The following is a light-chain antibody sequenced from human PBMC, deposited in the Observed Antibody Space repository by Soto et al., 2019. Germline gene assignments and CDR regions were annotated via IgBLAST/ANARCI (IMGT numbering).Light chain of an antibody. CDR1: SSNIGAGCD. CDR2: GNT. CDR3: QSYDTSLSGPVV. Sequence: QSVLTQPPSVSGAPGQRVTMSCTGSSSNIGAGCDVHWYQHLPGTAPKLLIYGNTNPPSGVPDRFSGSKSGTSASLAITGLQAEDEADYCCQSYDTSLSGPVVFGGGTQLTVL. V-gene: IGLV1-40*01. J-gene: IGLJ2*01.